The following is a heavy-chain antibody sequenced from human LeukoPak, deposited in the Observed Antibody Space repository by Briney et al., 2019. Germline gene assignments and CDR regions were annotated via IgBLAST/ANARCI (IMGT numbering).Heavy chain of an antibody. Sequence: SETLSLTCTVSGGSISTYYWSWIRQPPGKGLEWIGYIYYSGSTNYNPSLKSRVTISVDTSKNQFSLKPSSVTAADTAGYYCARTTVTTREVDYWGQGTLVTVSS. CDR2: IYYSGST. D-gene: IGHD4-17*01. CDR3: ARTTVTTREVDY. CDR1: GGSISTYY. J-gene: IGHJ4*02. V-gene: IGHV4-59*01.